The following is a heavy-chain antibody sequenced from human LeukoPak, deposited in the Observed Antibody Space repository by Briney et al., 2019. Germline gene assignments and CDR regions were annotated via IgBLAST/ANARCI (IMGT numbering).Heavy chain of an antibody. CDR2: IKQDGSEK. CDR3: ARDYERIIMVRGVPLSPQTVFDP. D-gene: IGHD3-10*01. J-gene: IGHJ5*02. CDR1: GFTFSSYW. Sequence: PGGSLRLSCAASGFTFSSYWMSWVRQAPGKGLEWVANIKQDGSEKYYVDSVKGRFTISRDNAKNSLYLQMNSLRAEDTAVYYCARDYERIIMVRGVPLSPQTVFDPWGQGTLVTVSS. V-gene: IGHV3-7*03.